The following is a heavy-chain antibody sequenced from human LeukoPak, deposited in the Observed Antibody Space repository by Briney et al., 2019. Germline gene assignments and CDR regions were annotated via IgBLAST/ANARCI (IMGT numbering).Heavy chain of an antibody. J-gene: IGHJ5*02. CDR3: ARDRSTSAKPYNWFDP. CDR1: GYTFTSYY. V-gene: IGHV1-46*01. CDR2: INPSGGST. D-gene: IGHD2-2*01. Sequence: GASVKVSCKASGYTFTSYYMHWVRQAPGQGLEWMGIINPSGGSTSYAQKFQGRVTMTRDMSTSTVYMELSSLRSEDTAVYYCARDRSTSAKPYNWFDPWDQGTLVTVSS.